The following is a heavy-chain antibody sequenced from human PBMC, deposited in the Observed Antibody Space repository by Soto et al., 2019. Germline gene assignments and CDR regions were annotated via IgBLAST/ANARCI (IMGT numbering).Heavy chain of an antibody. D-gene: IGHD6-6*01. V-gene: IGHV4-31*03. CDR1: GGSISSGGYY. CDR2: IYYSGST. J-gene: IGHJ4*02. CDR3: ARGGQLVQFDY. Sequence: QVQLQESGPGLVKPSQTLSLTCTVSGGSISSGGYYWSWIRQHPGKGLEWIGYIYYSGSTYYNPSLKTRVTISVDTSKNQFTLKLSSVTAADTAVCYCARGGQLVQFDYWGQGTLVTGSS.